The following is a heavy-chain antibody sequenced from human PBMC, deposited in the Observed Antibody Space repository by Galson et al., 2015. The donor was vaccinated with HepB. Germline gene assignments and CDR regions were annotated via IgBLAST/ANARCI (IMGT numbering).Heavy chain of an antibody. Sequence: SVKVSCKASGGTFSSYAISWVRQAPGQGLEWVGGIIPIFGTTNYAQKFQGRVTITADEFTSTAYMELSSLRSEDTAVYYCARSSGSYYNNYFDFWGQGTLVTVSS. CDR2: IIPIFGTT. CDR1: GGTFSSYA. J-gene: IGHJ4*02. V-gene: IGHV1-69*13. D-gene: IGHD3-10*01. CDR3: ARSSGSYYNNYFDF.